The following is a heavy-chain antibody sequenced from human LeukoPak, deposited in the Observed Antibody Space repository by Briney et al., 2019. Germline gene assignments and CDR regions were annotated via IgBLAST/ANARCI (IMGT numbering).Heavy chain of an antibody. V-gene: IGHV3-74*01. J-gene: IGHJ4*02. CDR2: ISPDGTNT. Sequence: PGESLRLSCAAPGFTFSNYWMHWARQAPGKGLVWVSRISPDGTNTIYADSVTGRFTMSRDNAKSTLYLHMNTLRDEDTAVYYCARLRVSETYYYDYWGQGILVTVSS. CDR3: ARLRVSETYYYDY. D-gene: IGHD3-22*01. CDR1: GFTFSNYW.